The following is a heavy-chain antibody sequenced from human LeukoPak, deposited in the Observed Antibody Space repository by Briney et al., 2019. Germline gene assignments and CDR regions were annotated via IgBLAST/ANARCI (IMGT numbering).Heavy chain of an antibody. V-gene: IGHV1-2*06. J-gene: IGHJ4*02. CDR1: GYTFTGYY. CDR3: ARPYGDYAQFDY. CDR2: INPNSGGT. Sequence: ASVKVSCKASGYTFTGYYMHWVRQAPGQGLEWMGRINPNSGGTNYAQKFQGRVTMTRDTSISTAYMELSRLRSDDTAVYYCARPYGDYAQFDYWGQGTLVTVSS. D-gene: IGHD4-17*01.